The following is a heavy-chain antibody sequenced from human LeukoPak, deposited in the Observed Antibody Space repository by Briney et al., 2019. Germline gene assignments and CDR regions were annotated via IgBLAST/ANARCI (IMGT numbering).Heavy chain of an antibody. Sequence: GGSLRLSCVATGFTFRSYDMYWVRQAPGKGLEGVASMRYDGSNKDYADSVKGRFTISRDNSKNTLYLQMNSLRAEDTAVYYCARGPQINYMDVWGKGTTVTISS. CDR3: ARGPQINYMDV. J-gene: IGHJ6*03. CDR1: GFTFRSYD. V-gene: IGHV3-30*02. CDR2: MRYDGSNK.